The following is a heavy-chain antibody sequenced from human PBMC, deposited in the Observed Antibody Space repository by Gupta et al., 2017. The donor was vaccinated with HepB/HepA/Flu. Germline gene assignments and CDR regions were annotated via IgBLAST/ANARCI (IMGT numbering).Heavy chain of an antibody. D-gene: IGHD2-15*01. J-gene: IGHJ5*02. Sequence: QVQLVQSGAEVKNPGASVKLSCKASGYTFTGHYMHWVRQAPGQGLEWMGWINPNSGGTNYAQKVQGRVTMTRETSISTAYMELSRLRSDETAVYYCASGRGVAPHNWFDPWGQGTLVTVSS. V-gene: IGHV1-2*02. CDR1: GYTFTGHY. CDR2: INPNSGGT. CDR3: ASGRGVAPHNWFDP.